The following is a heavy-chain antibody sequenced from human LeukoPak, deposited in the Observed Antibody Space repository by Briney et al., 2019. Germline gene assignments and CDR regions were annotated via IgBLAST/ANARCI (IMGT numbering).Heavy chain of an antibody. CDR3: AKGRTKDTAMVYFDY. Sequence: GGSLRLSCAASGFTFSSYAMSWVRQAPGKGLEWVSAISGSGGSTYYADSVKGRFTISRDNSKNALYLQMNSLRAEDTAVYYCAKGRTKDTAMVYFDYWGQGTLVTVSS. V-gene: IGHV3-23*01. CDR1: GFTFSSYA. J-gene: IGHJ4*02. CDR2: ISGSGGST. D-gene: IGHD5-18*01.